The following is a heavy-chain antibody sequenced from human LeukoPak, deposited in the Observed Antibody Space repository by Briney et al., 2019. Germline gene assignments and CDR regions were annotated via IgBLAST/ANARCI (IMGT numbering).Heavy chain of an antibody. CDR2: ISSSDYI. Sequence: PGGSQSLFCAASGFTFSTYTMNWVRQAPGNGLEWVSSISSSDYIYYADSVKGRFTISRDNAKNSLYLQMNSLRAEDTGVYYCAREVPLDYRGQGTLVTVSS. CDR1: GFTFSTYT. J-gene: IGHJ4*02. V-gene: IGHV3-21*01. CDR3: AREVPLDY.